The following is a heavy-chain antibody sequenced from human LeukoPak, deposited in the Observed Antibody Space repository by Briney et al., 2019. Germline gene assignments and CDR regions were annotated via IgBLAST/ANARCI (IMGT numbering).Heavy chain of an antibody. D-gene: IGHD6-6*01. CDR3: ARDAYSSSSPLYYYYGMDV. CDR2: IIPIFGTA. Sequence: SVKVSCKASGGTFSSYAISWVRQAPGQGLEWMGGIIPIFGTANYAQKFQGRVTITADESTSTAYMELSSLRSEDTAVYYCARDAYSSSSPLYYYYGMDVWGQGTTVTVPS. CDR1: GGTFSSYA. V-gene: IGHV1-69*01. J-gene: IGHJ6*02.